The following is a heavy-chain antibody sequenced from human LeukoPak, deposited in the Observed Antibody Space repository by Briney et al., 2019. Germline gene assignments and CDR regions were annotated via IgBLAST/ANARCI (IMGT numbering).Heavy chain of an antibody. J-gene: IGHJ3*02. CDR2: IYYSGST. Sequence: SDTLSLTCTVSVGSISSYYWSCIRQPPGKGLECGGYIYYSGSTNYNPSLKSRVTISVDTSQNQFSLRLRSVTAAETAGYLFGREGFHRDGYNVAFDSWGQGTMVTVSS. D-gene: IGHD5-24*01. CDR3: GREGFHRDGYNVAFDS. CDR1: VGSISSYY. V-gene: IGHV4-59*07.